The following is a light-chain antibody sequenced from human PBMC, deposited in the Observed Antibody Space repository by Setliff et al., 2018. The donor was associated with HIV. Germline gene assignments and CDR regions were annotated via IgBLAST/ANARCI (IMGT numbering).Light chain of an antibody. V-gene: IGLV2-8*01. CDR3: TSYAGSNNLGV. J-gene: IGLJ1*01. CDR2: EVS. CDR1: SSDVGGYNY. Sequence: QSALTQPPSAFGSPGQSVTISCTGTSSDVGGYNYVSWYQQHPGKAPKLMIYEVSKRPSGVPDRFSGSKSGNTASLTVSGLQAEDEADYYCTSYAGSNNLGVFGTGTKGTVL.